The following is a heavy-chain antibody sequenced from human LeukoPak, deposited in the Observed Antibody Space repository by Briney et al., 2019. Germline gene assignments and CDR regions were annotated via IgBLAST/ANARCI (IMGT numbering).Heavy chain of an antibody. Sequence: SQTLSLTCAISGDSVSSNSAARDWIRQSPSRGLEWLGRTYYRSKWYNDYAVSVKSRITINPDTSKNQFSLQLNSVTPEDTAVYYCARERKGYCSSTSCYTSVDYWGQGTLVTVSS. V-gene: IGHV6-1*01. CDR3: ARERKGYCSSTSCYTSVDY. D-gene: IGHD2-2*02. J-gene: IGHJ4*02. CDR1: GDSVSSNSAA. CDR2: TYYRSKWYN.